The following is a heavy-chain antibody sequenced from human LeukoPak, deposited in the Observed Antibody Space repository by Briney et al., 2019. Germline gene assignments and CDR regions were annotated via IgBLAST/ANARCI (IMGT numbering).Heavy chain of an antibody. CDR3: ARDPLYSYGDY. J-gene: IGHJ4*02. V-gene: IGHV1-18*01. D-gene: IGHD5-18*01. CDR1: GYTFTSYG. Sequence: ASVKVSCKASGYTFTSYGISWVRQAPGQGLEWMGWISAYNGNTNYAQKLQGRVTMTTDTSTSTAYVELRSLRSDDTAVYYCARDPLYSYGDYWGQGTLVTVSS. CDR2: ISAYNGNT.